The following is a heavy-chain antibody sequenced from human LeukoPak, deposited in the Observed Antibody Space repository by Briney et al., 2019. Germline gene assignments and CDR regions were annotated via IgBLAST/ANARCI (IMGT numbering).Heavy chain of an antibody. CDR2: MNPNSGNT. V-gene: IGHV1-8*01. Sequence: ASVKVSCKASGYTFTSYDINWVRQAPGQGLEWMGWMNPNSGNTGYAQKFQGRVTMTRNTSISTAYMELSSLRSADTAVYYCARGLKRGNRFDHWGQGTLVTVSS. CDR3: ARGLKRGNRFDH. D-gene: IGHD3-16*01. CDR1: GYTFTSYD. J-gene: IGHJ5*02.